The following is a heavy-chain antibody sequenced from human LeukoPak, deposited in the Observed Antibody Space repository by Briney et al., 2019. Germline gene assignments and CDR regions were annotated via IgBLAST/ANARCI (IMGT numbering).Heavy chain of an antibody. CDR3: ARVSAFGGVIVLVRDAFDI. V-gene: IGHV1-8*01. D-gene: IGHD3-16*02. Sequence: ASVKVSCKASRYTFTSYDINWVRQATGQGLEWMGWMNPNSGNTGYAQKFQGRVTMTRNTSISTAYMELSSLRSEDTAVYYCARVSAFGGVIVLVRDAFDIWGQGTMVTVSS. CDR2: MNPNSGNT. CDR1: RYTFTSYD. J-gene: IGHJ3*02.